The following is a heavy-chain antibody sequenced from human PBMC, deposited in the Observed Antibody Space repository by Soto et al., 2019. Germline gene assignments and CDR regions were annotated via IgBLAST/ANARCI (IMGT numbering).Heavy chain of an antibody. CDR2: IKQDGSEK. CDR3: ARGDYHDSTGPFSDAFDV. D-gene: IGHD3-22*01. CDR1: GFTFSTYW. Sequence: SGGSLRLSCAASGFTFSTYWMSWVRQAPGKGLEWVANIKQDGSEKWYVDSVKGRFTISRDNAKKSLFLQMNSLRVEDTAVYYCARGDYHDSTGPFSDAFDVWGQGTMVTVSS. V-gene: IGHV3-7*04. J-gene: IGHJ3*01.